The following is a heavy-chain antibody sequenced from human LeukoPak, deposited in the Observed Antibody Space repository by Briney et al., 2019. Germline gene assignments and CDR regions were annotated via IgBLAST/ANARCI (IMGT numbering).Heavy chain of an antibody. CDR3: ARNRLSGFGYYYGSGSYYNVAYFDY. D-gene: IGHD3-10*01. CDR1: GYSISSGYY. V-gene: IGHV4-38-2*01. J-gene: IGHJ4*02. CDR2: IYHSGST. Sequence: PSETLPLTCAVSGYSISSGYYWGWIRQPPGKGLEWIGSIYHSGSTYYNPSLKSRVTISVDTSKNQFSLKLSSVTAADTAVYYCARNRLSGFGYYYGSGSYYNVAYFDYWGQGTLVTVSS.